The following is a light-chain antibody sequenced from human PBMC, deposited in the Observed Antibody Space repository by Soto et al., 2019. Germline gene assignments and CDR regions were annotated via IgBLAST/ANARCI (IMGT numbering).Light chain of an antibody. Sequence: QSALTQPASVSGSPGQSITISCTGTSSDVGGYNYVSWYQHHPGKAPKLMIYDVSNRPSGVSNRFSGSKSGNTASLTISGLQPEDEADYYCSSYTTSNTRQIVFVNGTKVTVL. CDR3: SSYTTSNTRQIV. V-gene: IGLV2-14*03. CDR1: SSDVGGYNY. J-gene: IGLJ1*01. CDR2: DVS.